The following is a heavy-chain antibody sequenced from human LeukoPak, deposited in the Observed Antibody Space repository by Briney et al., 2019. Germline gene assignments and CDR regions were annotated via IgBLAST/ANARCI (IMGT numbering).Heavy chain of an antibody. D-gene: IGHD2-2*01. CDR3: ARGNSGHCTGATCYALDY. CDR1: GFTFSSYA. CDR2: ISDDFGT. J-gene: IGHJ4*02. V-gene: IGHV3-23*01. Sequence: PGGSLRLSCAASGFTFSSYAMSFLRRAPGKGLEWVSAISDDFGTYHADSVKGRFTISRDNSRNTLYLQMTSLRAEDTAVYYCARGNSGHCTGATCYALDYWGQGTLVTVS.